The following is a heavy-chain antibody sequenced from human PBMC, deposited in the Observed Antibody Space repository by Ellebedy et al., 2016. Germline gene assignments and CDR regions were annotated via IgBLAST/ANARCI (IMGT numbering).Heavy chain of an antibody. J-gene: IGHJ4*02. CDR2: IKQDGSEK. Sequence: GGSLRLSXAASGFTFSSYWMTWVRQAPGKGLEWVANIKQDGSEKYYVDSVKGRFTISRDNAKDSLYLQMSSLRSEDTAVYYCAKNWAYIGNSLDYWGQGTLVTVSS. D-gene: IGHD4-23*01. CDR3: AKNWAYIGNSLDY. CDR1: GFTFSSYW. V-gene: IGHV3-7*01.